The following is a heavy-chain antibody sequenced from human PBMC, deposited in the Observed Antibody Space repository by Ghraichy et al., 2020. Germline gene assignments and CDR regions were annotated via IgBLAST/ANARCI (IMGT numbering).Heavy chain of an antibody. V-gene: IGHV4-39*01. CDR2: IYYSGST. D-gene: IGHD3-16*01. Sequence: SETLSLTCTVSGGSISSSSYYWGWIRQPPGTGLEWIGSIYYSGSTYYNPSLKSRVTISVDTSKNQFSLKLSSVTAADTAVYYCARPDSTMKGGLGYFDYWGQGTLVTVSS. J-gene: IGHJ4*02. CDR1: GGSISSSSYY. CDR3: ARPDSTMKGGLGYFDY.